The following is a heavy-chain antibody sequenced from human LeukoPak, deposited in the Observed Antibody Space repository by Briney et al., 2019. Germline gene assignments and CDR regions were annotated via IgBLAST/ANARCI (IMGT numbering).Heavy chain of an antibody. CDR1: GYTLTELS. D-gene: IGHD3-22*01. J-gene: IGHJ5*01. V-gene: IGHV1-46*01. CDR2: INPTGSST. Sequence: ASVKVSCKVSGYTLTELSMHWVRQAPGQGLEWMGVINPTGSSTNYAEKFQGRVTMTRDTSTSTAYMELSSLRSEDTAVYYCAVDPYYYDSGWFDFWGQGTLVIVSS. CDR3: AVDPYYYDSGWFDF.